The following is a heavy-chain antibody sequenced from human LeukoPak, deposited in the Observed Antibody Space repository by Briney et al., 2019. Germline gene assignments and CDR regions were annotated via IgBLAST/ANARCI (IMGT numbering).Heavy chain of an antibody. CDR1: GFIVSSNY. Sequence: GGSLRLSCAASGFIVSSNYISWVRQAPGKGLEWVSGIYSGGHIYYADSVKGRFTISRDNSKNTLYLQMNSLRAEDTAVYYCARGGSYLSAFDIWAKGQWSPSLQ. V-gene: IGHV3-53*01. J-gene: IGHJ3*02. D-gene: IGHD1-26*01. CDR3: ARGGSYLSAFDI. CDR2: IYSGGHI.